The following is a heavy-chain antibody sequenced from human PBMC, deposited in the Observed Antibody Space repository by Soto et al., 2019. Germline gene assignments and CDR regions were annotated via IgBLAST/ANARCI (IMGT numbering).Heavy chain of an antibody. D-gene: IGHD3-16*02. CDR2: IYPGDSDT. Sequence: GQYLKISCKGSAYSFTRCWIRWVRQMPGKGLEWMGIIYPGDSDTRYSPSFQSQVTISADKSISTAYLQWSSLKASDTAMYYCARLGPLLRMGELSCPMVVWGQGTTLTVSS. J-gene: IGHJ6*02. CDR1: AYSFTRCW. V-gene: IGHV5-51*01. CDR3: ARLGPLLRMGELSCPMVV.